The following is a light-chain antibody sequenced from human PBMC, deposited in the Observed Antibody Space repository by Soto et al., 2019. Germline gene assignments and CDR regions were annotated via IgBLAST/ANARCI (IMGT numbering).Light chain of an antibody. V-gene: IGLV2-14*03. CDR1: SSDVGAYNY. CDR3: SSFTRSNSYV. Sequence: QSALTQPASVYGSPGQSITISCTGTSSDVGAYNYVPWYQQHPGKVPKLMIYDVSDRPSGVSNRFSGSKSGNTASLTISGLQAEDEADYYCSSFTRSNSYVFGTGTKLTVL. J-gene: IGLJ1*01. CDR2: DVS.